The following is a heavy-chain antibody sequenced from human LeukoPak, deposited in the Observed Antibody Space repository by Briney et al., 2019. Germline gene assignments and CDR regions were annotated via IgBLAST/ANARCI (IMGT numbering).Heavy chain of an antibody. D-gene: IGHD3-10*01. CDR1: GGSFSGYY. J-gene: IGHJ3*02. Sequence: SETLSLTCAVYGGSFSGYYWSWIRQPPGKGLEWIGEINHSGSTNYNPSLKSRVTISVDTSKNQFSLKLSSVTAADTAVYYCARPSRRLWFGELYAFDIWGQGTMVTVSS. CDR3: ARPSRRLWFGELYAFDI. CDR2: INHSGST. V-gene: IGHV4-34*01.